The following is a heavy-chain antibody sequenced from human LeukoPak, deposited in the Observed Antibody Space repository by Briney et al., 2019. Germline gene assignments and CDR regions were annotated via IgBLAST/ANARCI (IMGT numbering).Heavy chain of an antibody. J-gene: IGHJ6*04. CDR2: ISSSSSYI. V-gene: IGHV3-21*01. D-gene: IGHD3-10*02. CDR3: AELGITMIGGV. CDR1: GFTFSSYS. Sequence: GGSLRLSCAASGFTFSSYSMNWVRQAPGKGLEWVSSISSSSSYIYYADSVKGRFTISRHNAKNSLYLQMNSLRAEDTAVYYCAELGITMIGGVWGKGTTVTISS.